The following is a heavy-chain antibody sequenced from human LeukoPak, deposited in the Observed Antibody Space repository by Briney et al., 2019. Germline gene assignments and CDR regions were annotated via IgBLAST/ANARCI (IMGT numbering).Heavy chain of an antibody. Sequence: SVKVSCKASGYTFTSYGISWVRQAPGQGLEWMGGIIPIFGTANYAQKFQGRVTITADKSTSTAYMELSSLRSEDTAVYYCATLAEEQWLHSYQNYWGQGTLVTVSS. CDR2: IIPIFGTA. V-gene: IGHV1-69*06. CDR3: ATLAEEQWLHSYQNY. J-gene: IGHJ4*02. D-gene: IGHD6-19*01. CDR1: GYTFTSYG.